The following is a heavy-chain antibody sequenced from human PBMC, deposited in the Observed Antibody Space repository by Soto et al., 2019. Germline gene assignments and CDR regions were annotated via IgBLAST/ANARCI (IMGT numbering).Heavy chain of an antibody. Sequence: GGSLRLSCAASGFTFSSYAMSWVRQAPGKGLEWVSAISGSGGSTYYADSVKGRFTISRDNSNNKLYLQMNSLRAEDTAVYYCAKDETGTTEYWFDPWGQGTLVTVSS. D-gene: IGHD1-1*01. CDR2: ISGSGGST. CDR1: GFTFSSYA. J-gene: IGHJ5*02. CDR3: AKDETGTTEYWFDP. V-gene: IGHV3-23*01.